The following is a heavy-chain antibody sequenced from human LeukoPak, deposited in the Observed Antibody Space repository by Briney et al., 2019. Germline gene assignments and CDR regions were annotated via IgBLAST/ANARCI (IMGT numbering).Heavy chain of an antibody. CDR2: ISSSSSYI. D-gene: IGHD1-26*01. Sequence: GGSLRLSCAASGFTFSDYYMSWIRQAPGKGLEWVSSISSSSSYIYYADSVKGRFTISRDNAKNSLYLQMNSLRAEDTAVYYCAGEDSGSYYFDYWGQGTLVTVSS. V-gene: IGHV3-11*06. J-gene: IGHJ4*02. CDR3: AGEDSGSYYFDY. CDR1: GFTFSDYY.